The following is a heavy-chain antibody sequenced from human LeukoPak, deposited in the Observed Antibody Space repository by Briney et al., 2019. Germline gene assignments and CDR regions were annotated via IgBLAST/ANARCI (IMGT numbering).Heavy chain of an antibody. V-gene: IGHV4-39*01. J-gene: IGHJ4*02. CDR1: GYSIASGNFY. CDR3: GRHYYGSSQIDY. CDR2: IYYSGTT. Sequence: SETLSLTCTVSGYSIASGNFYWGWIRQPPGKGLEWIGNIYYSGTTYNNPSLTSRVTMSVDTSTNQFSLKMASVTAADTAMYYCGRHYYGSSQIDYWGQGTLVTVSS. D-gene: IGHD3-10*01.